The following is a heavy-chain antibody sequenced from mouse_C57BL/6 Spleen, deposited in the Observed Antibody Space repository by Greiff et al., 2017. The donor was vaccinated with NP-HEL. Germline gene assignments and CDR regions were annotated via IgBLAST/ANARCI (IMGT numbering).Heavy chain of an antibody. CDR3: ASDYDRAY. CDR1: GYTFTSYT. J-gene: IGHJ3*01. D-gene: IGHD2-4*01. Sequence: VQLQESGAELARPGASVKMSCKASGYTFTSYTMHWVKQRPGQGLEWIGYINPSSGYTKYNQKFKDKATLTADKSSSTAYMQLSSLTSEDSAVYYCASDYDRAYWGQGTLVTVSA. CDR2: INPSSGYT. V-gene: IGHV1-4*01.